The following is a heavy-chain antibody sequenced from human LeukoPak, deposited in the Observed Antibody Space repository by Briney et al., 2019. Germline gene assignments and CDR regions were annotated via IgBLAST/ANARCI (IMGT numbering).Heavy chain of an antibody. CDR1: GYTFTSYG. CDR3: AREALGYCSGGSCLSDYYYYYYMDV. Sequence: ASVKVSCKASGYTFTSYGISWVRQAPGQGLEWMGWISAYNGNTNYAQKLQGRVTMTTDTSTSTAYMELRSLRSDDTAVYYCAREALGYCSGGSCLSDYYYYYYMDVWGKGTTVTVSS. V-gene: IGHV1-18*01. CDR2: ISAYNGNT. J-gene: IGHJ6*03. D-gene: IGHD2-15*01.